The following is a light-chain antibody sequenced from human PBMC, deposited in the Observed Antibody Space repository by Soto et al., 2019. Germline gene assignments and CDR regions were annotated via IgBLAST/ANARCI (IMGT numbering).Light chain of an antibody. J-gene: IGKJ3*01. CDR2: DAS. CDR3: QQYDNLRFT. CDR1: QDISNY. V-gene: IGKV1-33*01. Sequence: IQMTQSPSSLSASVGDRVTITCQASQDISNYLNWYQQKPGKAHKLLIYDASNLETGVPSRFSGSGSLTDFTFTISSLQPEDIATYYCQQYDNLRFTFGPGTKVDIK.